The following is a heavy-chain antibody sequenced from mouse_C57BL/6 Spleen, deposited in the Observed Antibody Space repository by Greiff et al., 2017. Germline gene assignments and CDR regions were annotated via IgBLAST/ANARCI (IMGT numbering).Heavy chain of an antibody. CDR2: IDPETGGP. CDR1: GYTFTDYE. J-gene: IGHJ1*03. Sequence: QVQLQQSGAELVRPGASVTLSCKASGYTFTDYEMHWVKQTPVHGLEWIGAIDPETGGPAYNQKFKGKAILTADKSSRTAYMELRSLTSEDSAVYYCTREGYYYGSRHYWYFDVWGTGTTVTVSS. CDR3: TREGYYYGSRHYWYFDV. D-gene: IGHD1-1*01. V-gene: IGHV1-15*01.